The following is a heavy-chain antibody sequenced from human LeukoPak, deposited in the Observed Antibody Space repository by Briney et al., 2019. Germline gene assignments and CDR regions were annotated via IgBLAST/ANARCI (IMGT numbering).Heavy chain of an antibody. J-gene: IGHJ4*02. CDR2: INPNSGGT. V-gene: IGHV1-2*02. D-gene: IGHD2-15*01. Sequence: ASVKVSCKASGYTFTAYYMHWVRQAPGQGLEWMGWINPNSGGTDYAQKFRGRVTMTRDTSITTAYMELSRLRSDDTAVYYCARAIDVAATPDYWGQGSLVTVSS. CDR3: ARAIDVAATPDY. CDR1: GYTFTAYY.